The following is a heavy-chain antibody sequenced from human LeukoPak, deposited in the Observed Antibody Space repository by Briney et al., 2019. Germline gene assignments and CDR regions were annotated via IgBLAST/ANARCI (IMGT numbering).Heavy chain of an antibody. CDR1: GFTFSIYE. CDR3: ARERQSCGGDCSGY. Sequence: PGGSLRLSCVASGFTFSIYEMNWVRQAPGKGLEWVSYIIQSGSTVYYADSVKGRFTISRDNAKNSLYLQMNSLRAEDTAVYYCARERQSCGGDCSGYWGQGTLVTVSS. D-gene: IGHD2-21*01. V-gene: IGHV3-48*03. J-gene: IGHJ4*02. CDR2: IIQSGSTV.